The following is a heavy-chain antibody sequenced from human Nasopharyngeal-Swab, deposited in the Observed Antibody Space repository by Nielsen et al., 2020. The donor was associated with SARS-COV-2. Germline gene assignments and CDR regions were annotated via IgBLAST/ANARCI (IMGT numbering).Heavy chain of an antibody. V-gene: IGHV3-7*03. J-gene: IGHJ6*02. CDR2: IKQDGSEK. CDR3: AKDRDSGHDSGEYYHYYGMDV. CDR1: GFTFSSYW. D-gene: IGHD5-12*01. Sequence: SLNISCAASGFTFSSYWMSWVRQAPGQGLEWVANIKQDGSEKYYVDSVKGRFTISRDNAKNSLYLQMNSLRAEDTAMYYCAKDRDSGHDSGEYYHYYGMDVWGQGTSVTVS.